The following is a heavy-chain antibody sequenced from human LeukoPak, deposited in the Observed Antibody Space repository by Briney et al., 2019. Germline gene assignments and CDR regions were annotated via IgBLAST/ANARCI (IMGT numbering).Heavy chain of an antibody. CDR1: GFTFSSYA. J-gene: IGHJ4*02. V-gene: IGHV3-23*01. D-gene: IGHD3-22*01. CDR3: AKVGKAYYDSSGYYY. Sequence: SGGSLRLSCAASGFTFSSYAMSWVRQAPGKGLEWVSAISGSGGSTYYADSEKGRFTISRDNSKNTLYLQMNSLRAEDTAVYYCAKVGKAYYDSSGYYYWGQGTLVTVSS. CDR2: ISGSGGST.